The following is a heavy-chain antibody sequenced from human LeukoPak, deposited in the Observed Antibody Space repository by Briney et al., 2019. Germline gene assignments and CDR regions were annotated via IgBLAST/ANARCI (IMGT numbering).Heavy chain of an antibody. D-gene: IGHD4-17*01. V-gene: IGHV4-59*01. CDR3: ARGRGLTVTKTFDY. CDR1: GGSISSYY. CDR2: IYYSGST. Sequence: SETLSLTCTVSGGSISSYYWSRIRQPPGKGLEWIGYIYYSGSTNYNPSLKSRVTISVDTSKNQFSLKLSSVTAADTAVYYCARGRGLTVTKTFDYWGQGTLVTVSS. J-gene: IGHJ4*02.